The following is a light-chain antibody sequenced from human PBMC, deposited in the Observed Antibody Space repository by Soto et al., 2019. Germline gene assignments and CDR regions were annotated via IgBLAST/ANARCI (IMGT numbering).Light chain of an antibody. CDR2: GAS. CDR1: QSVSSSY. J-gene: IGKJ4*01. CDR3: QQYGFSLT. V-gene: IGKV3-20*01. Sequence: DIVLTQSPGTLSLSPGERATLSCRASQSVSSSYLAWYQQKPGQAPRLLIYGASSRATGIPDRFSGSGSATDFTLTISRLEPEDFAVYYCQQYGFSLTFGGGTKVDIK.